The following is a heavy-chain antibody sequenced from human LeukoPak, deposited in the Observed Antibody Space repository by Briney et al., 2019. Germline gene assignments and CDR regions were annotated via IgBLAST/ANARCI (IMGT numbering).Heavy chain of an antibody. CDR1: GGAISGAY. Sequence: SQTLSLTCTVSGGAISGAYWSSIRQPPGKELEWIGCIDYSGSTNYNPSLKSRVTILVDTSNNQFSLRLNSVTAADTAVYYCARANTMVRGAFDAFDIWGQGTMVTVSS. CDR2: IDYSGST. CDR3: ARANTMVRGAFDAFDI. V-gene: IGHV4-59*01. D-gene: IGHD3-10*01. J-gene: IGHJ3*02.